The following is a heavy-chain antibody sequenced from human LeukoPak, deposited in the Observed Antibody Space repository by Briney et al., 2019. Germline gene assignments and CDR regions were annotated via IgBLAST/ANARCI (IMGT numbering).Heavy chain of an antibody. D-gene: IGHD1-26*01. V-gene: IGHV5-51*01. J-gene: IGHJ4*02. CDR2: VYPADSDT. Sequence: GESLKISCKGSGYRFSDYWIGWVRQRPGKGLEWMGIVYPADSDTRYSPSFQGQVTMSAGKSITTAYLQWSSLKASDTAMYYCASPLGNWGQGTLVTVTS. CDR3: ASPLGN. CDR1: GYRFSDYW.